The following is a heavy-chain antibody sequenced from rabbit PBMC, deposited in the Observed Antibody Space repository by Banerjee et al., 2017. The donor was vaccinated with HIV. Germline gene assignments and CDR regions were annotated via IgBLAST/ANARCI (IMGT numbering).Heavy chain of an antibody. CDR1: GFSFSSSYY. J-gene: IGHJ4*01. CDR2: IYVGSSGST. V-gene: IGHV1S40*01. D-gene: IGHD8-1*01. Sequence: QSLEESGGDLVKPGASLTLTCTASGFSFSSSYYMCWVRQAPGKGLEWIACIYVGSSGSTYYASWAKGRFTISKTSSTTVTLQMTSLTAADTATYFCARDTHYAGSGFYTGYYFDLWGPGTLVTVS. CDR3: ARDTHYAGSGFYTGYYFDL.